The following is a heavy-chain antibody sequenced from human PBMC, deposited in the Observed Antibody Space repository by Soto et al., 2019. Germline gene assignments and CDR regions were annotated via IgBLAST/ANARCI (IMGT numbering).Heavy chain of an antibody. J-gene: IGHJ4*02. CDR3: AKNKLGGSLFDY. CDR1: GFTFSGYA. V-gene: IGHV3-23*01. D-gene: IGHD1-26*01. Sequence: EVQLLESGGGLVQPGGSLRLSCAASGFTFSGYAMSWVRQAPGKGLEWVSAISGSGGSTYYADSVKGRFTISRDNSKNTRKLQMNTLRAEDKAVYYCAKNKLGGSLFDYWGQGALVT. CDR2: ISGSGGST.